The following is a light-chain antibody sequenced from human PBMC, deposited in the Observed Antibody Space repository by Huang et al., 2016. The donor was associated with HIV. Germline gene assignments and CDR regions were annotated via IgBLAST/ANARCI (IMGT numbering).Light chain of an antibody. CDR1: QSVSNNY. V-gene: IGKV3-20*01. CDR2: GAS. CDR3: QQYGTLLT. J-gene: IGKJ4*01. Sequence: EIVLTQSPGTLSLSPGERATLPCRASQSVSNNYLAWYQQKPGQAPRLIIYGASSRATGIPDRFSGSGSGTGFTLTISRLEPEDFAVYFCQQYGTLLTFGGGTKVEI.